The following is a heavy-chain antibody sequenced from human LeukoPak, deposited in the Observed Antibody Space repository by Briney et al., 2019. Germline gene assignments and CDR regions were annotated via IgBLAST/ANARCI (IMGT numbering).Heavy chain of an antibody. CDR3: ARDLPAIAAQKSDY. V-gene: IGHV1-2*02. CDR2: INPNSGGT. D-gene: IGHD6-6*01. CDR1: GYTFTGYY. J-gene: IGHJ4*02. Sequence: ASVKVSCKASGYTFTGYYIHWVRQAPGQGLEWMGWINPNSGGTNYAQNFQGRVTMTRDTSISTAYMELSRLRSDDTAVYYCARDLPAIAAQKSDYWGQGTLVTVSS.